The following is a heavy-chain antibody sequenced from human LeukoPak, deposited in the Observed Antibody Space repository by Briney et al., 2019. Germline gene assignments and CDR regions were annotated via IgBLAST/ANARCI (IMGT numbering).Heavy chain of an antibody. CDR1: GYTFTAYY. CDR3: ARDASNYYDSSGYNLDY. Sequence: ASVKVSCKASGYTFTAYYMHWVRQAPGQGLEWMGWINPNSGGTNYAQKFQGRVTMTRDTSIRTAYMELSSLRSDDTAVYYCARDASNYYDSSGYNLDYWGQGTLVTVSS. J-gene: IGHJ4*02. D-gene: IGHD3-22*01. CDR2: INPNSGGT. V-gene: IGHV1-2*02.